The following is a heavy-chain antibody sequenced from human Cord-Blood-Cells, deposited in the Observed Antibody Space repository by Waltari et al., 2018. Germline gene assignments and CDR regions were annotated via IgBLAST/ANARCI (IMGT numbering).Heavy chain of an antibody. CDR2: MNPNSGNT. Sequence: QVQLVQSVAAVKKPGASVKVSCQASGYTFTSSDINWVRQATCQGLEWMGWMNPNSGNTGYAQKFQGRVTITRNTSISTAYMELSSLRSEDTAVYYCARGVYYDFWSGYNWFDPWGQGTLVTVSS. CDR3: ARGVYYDFWSGYNWFDP. D-gene: IGHD3-3*01. CDR1: GYTFTSSD. J-gene: IGHJ5*02. V-gene: IGHV1-8*03.